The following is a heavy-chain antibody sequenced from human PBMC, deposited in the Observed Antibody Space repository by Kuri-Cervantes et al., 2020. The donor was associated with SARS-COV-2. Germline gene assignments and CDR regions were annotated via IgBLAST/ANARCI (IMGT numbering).Heavy chain of an antibody. V-gene: IGHV3-74*01. D-gene: IGHD1-26*01. CDR1: GLTFRRYS. CDR3: ARSSGAFNC. Sequence: GGPLRLSCAASGLTFRRYSMNWVRQAPGKGLVWVSRIESDGSSTTYADSGKGRFTISRDNAKDTLYLQMNSLRAEDTAVYYCARSSGAFNCWGQGNLVTVSS. CDR2: IESDGSST. J-gene: IGHJ4*02.